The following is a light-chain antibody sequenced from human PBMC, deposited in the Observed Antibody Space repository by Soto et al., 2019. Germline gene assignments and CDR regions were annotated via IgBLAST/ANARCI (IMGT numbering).Light chain of an antibody. V-gene: IGKV3-15*01. J-gene: IGKJ4*01. Sequence: EIVMTQSPATLSVSPGEGATLSCRASQSVHRDLAWYQQKPGQAPRLLIYDASTRATGIPARFSGSGSGTEYTLTISSLQSEDFAVYYCQQYTNWPPLTFDGGTKVEI. CDR2: DAS. CDR1: QSVHRD. CDR3: QQYTNWPPLT.